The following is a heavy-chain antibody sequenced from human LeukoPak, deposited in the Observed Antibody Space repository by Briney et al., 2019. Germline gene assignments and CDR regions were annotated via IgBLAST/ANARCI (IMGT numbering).Heavy chain of an antibody. CDR3: ARGSVDYSFDY. Sequence: PSETLSLTCAVYGGSFSGYYWSWIRQPPGKGLERIGEINHSGSTNYNPSLKSRVTISVDTSKNQFSLKLSSVTAADTAVYYCARGSVDYSFDYWGQGTLVTVSS. V-gene: IGHV4-34*01. CDR2: INHSGST. CDR1: GGSFSGYY. J-gene: IGHJ4*02. D-gene: IGHD4-11*01.